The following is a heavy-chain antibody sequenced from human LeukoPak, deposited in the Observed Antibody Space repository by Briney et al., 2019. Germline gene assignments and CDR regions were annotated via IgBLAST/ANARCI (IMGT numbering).Heavy chain of an antibody. V-gene: IGHV3-23*01. CDR2: ISGGGRST. J-gene: IGHJ4*02. CDR3: ANGIAVADLPHDY. CDR1: GFTFSSYA. Sequence: GGSLRLSCAASGFTFSSYAMSWVRQAPGKGLEWVSAISGGGRSTYYADSVKGRFTISRDDSKNTLYLQMNSLRAEDTAVYYCANGIAVADLPHDYWGQGTLVTVSS. D-gene: IGHD6-19*01.